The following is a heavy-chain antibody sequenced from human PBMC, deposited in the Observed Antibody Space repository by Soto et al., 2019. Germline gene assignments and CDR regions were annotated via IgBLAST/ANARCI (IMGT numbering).Heavy chain of an antibody. D-gene: IGHD3-22*01. Sequence: SETLSLTCSVSGGSISSGYWTWIRQPPGKGLEWIGYIYYGGSINYNPYLKSRVIISVDTAKNQFSLRLSSVTAADTAVYYCTGAYYDINGYSLDPWGQGTSVTVSS. CDR1: GGSISSGY. CDR2: IYYGGSI. CDR3: TGAYYDINGYSLDP. V-gene: IGHV4-59*01. J-gene: IGHJ5*02.